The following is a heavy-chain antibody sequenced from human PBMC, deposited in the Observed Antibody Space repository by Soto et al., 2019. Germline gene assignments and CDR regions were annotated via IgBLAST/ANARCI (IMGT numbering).Heavy chain of an antibody. CDR3: ALTGSSSSFYYSYGMDV. V-gene: IGHV1-18*04. Sequence: GASVKVSCKASGYTFTSYGISWVRQAPGQGLEWMGWISAYNGNTNYAQKLQGRVTMTTDTSTSTAYMELRSLRSDDTAVYYCALTGSSSSFYYSYGMDVWGQGTTVTVSS. CDR2: ISAYNGNT. CDR1: GYTFTSYG. D-gene: IGHD6-6*01. J-gene: IGHJ6*02.